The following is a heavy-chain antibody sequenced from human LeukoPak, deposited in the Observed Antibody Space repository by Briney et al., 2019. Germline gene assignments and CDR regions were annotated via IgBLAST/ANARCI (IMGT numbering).Heavy chain of an antibody. J-gene: IGHJ4*02. CDR2: IYYSGST. Sequence: SETLSLTCTVSGGSVSGYYWSWIRQPPGNGLEWIGYIYYSGSTNYNPSLKSRVTISLDTSKNHFSLKLSSVTAADTAVYYCARDSSGWYRSFDYWGRGTLVTVSS. D-gene: IGHD6-19*01. CDR3: ARDSSGWYRSFDY. CDR1: GGSVSGYY. V-gene: IGHV4-59*02.